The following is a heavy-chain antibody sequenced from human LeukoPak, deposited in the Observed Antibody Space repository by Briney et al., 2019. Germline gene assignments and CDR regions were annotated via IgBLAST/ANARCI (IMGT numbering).Heavy chain of an antibody. D-gene: IGHD1-14*01. Sequence: PSETLSLTCTVSGGSISSSSYYWGWIRQPPGKGLEWIGSIYYSGSTYYNPSLKSRVTISVDTSKNQFSLKLSSVTAADTAVYYCARHSVFGGGPSRWGQGTLVTVSS. J-gene: IGHJ4*02. V-gene: IGHV4-39*01. CDR2: IYYSGST. CDR1: GGSISSSSYY. CDR3: ARHSVFGGGPSR.